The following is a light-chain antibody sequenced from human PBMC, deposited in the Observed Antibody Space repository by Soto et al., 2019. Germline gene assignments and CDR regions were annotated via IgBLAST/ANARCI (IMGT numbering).Light chain of an antibody. J-gene: IGLJ2*01. CDR3: CSYAGDSTFV. CDR2: DVI. CDR1: SSDVGGYNY. V-gene: IGLV2-11*01. Sequence: QSVLTQPRSLSGSPGQSVTISCTGTSSDVGGYNYVSWYQQHPGKAPKLLIYDVIKLPSGVPDRFSGSKSGNTASLTISGLQAEDEADYYCCSYAGDSTFVFGGGTKVTVL.